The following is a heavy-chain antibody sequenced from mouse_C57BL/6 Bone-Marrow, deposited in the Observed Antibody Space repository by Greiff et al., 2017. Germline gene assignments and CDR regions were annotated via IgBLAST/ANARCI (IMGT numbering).Heavy chain of an antibody. CDR2: IHPNSGST. V-gene: IGHV1-64*01. D-gene: IGHD2-1*01. Sequence: QVQLQQPGAELVKPGASVKLSCKASGYTFTSYWMHWVKQRPGQGLEWIGMIHPNSGSTNYNEKFKSKATLTVDKSSSTAYMQLSSLTSEDSAVYYCAREGNYGNLRRGAMDYGGQGTSVTVSS. CDR1: GYTFTSYW. CDR3: AREGNYGNLRRGAMDY. J-gene: IGHJ4*01.